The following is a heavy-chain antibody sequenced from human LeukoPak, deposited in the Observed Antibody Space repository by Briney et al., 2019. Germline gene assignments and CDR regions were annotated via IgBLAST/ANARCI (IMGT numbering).Heavy chain of an antibody. CDR3: TKYNWGRRDAFGI. CDR1: GFTVSSNY. V-gene: IGHV3-66*02. J-gene: IGHJ3*02. CDR2: IQSGGST. D-gene: IGHD7-27*01. Sequence: GGSLRLSCAASGFTVSSNYMSWVRQAPGKGLEWVSVIQSGGSTYYADSVKGRFTISRDNSKNTLYLQMNSLRAEDTAVYYCTKYNWGRRDAFGIWGQGTMVTVSS.